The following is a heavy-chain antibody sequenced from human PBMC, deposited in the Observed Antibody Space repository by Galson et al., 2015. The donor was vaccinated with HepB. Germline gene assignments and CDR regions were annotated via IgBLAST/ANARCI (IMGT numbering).Heavy chain of an antibody. V-gene: IGHV3-23*01. CDR2: ISGSGATI. J-gene: IGHJ6*04. CDR3: AKLRGVSSPHYHMNV. CDR1: GFTFRSLA. Sequence: SLRLSCAASGFTFRSLAMTWVRQAPGKGLEFVSSISGSGATIYYADSVKGRFTISRDNSKDTLFLQMNTLRAEDTAIYYCAKLRGVSSPHYHMNVWGKGATVTVSS. D-gene: IGHD6-6*01.